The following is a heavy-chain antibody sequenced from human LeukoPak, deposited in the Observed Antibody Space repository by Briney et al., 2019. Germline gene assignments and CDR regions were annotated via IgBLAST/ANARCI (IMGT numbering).Heavy chain of an antibody. CDR2: MIPIFGTA. V-gene: IGHV1-69*13. D-gene: IGHD5-24*01. J-gene: IGHJ6*03. Sequence: SVKVSCKASGGTFSSYAISWVRQAPGQGLESMGGMIPIFGTANYAQKFQGRVTITADESTSTAYMELSSMRSEDTAVYYCARSPFRDGYNSYYYYMDVWGKGTTVTVSS. CDR3: ARSPFRDGYNSYYYYMDV. CDR1: GGTFSSYA.